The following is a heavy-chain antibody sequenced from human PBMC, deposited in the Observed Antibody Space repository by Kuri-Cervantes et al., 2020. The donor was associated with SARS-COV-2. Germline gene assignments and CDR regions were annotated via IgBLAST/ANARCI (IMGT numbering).Heavy chain of an antibody. D-gene: IGHD3-3*01. CDR3: ARQRGGFLEWLLYYDY. CDR1: GGFISNSSYY. CDR2: VYYSGST. Sequence: SETLSLTCTVSGGFISNSSYYWGWIRQPPGKGLEWIGSVYYSGSTYYNPSLKSRVTIYVDTSKNQFSLKLSSVTAADTAVYYCARQRGGFLEWLLYYDYWGQGTLVTVSS. V-gene: IGHV4-39*01. J-gene: IGHJ4*02.